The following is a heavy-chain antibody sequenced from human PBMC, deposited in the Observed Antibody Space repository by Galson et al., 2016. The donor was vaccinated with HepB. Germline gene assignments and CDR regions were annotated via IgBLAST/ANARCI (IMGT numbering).Heavy chain of an antibody. CDR3: SREFYAPGSFNGFDP. J-gene: IGHJ5*02. CDR1: GYLFTGHY. V-gene: IGHV1-2*02. CDR2: INPKTGRT. Sequence: SVKVSCKASGYLFTGHYIHWLRQAPGQGLEWMGWINPKTGRTNYAQKFQGRVTMTGDTSSNTAFLDLSGLTSDDAAVYYCSREFYAPGSFNGFDPWGQGTPVTVSS. D-gene: IGHD3-10*01.